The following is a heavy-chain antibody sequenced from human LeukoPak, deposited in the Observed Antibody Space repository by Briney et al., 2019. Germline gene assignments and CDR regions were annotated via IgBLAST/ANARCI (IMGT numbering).Heavy chain of an antibody. D-gene: IGHD3-22*01. CDR1: GGSISNYY. V-gene: IGHV4-4*07. Sequence: SETLSLTCTVSGGSISNYYWNWIRQPAGKGLEWIGRIYTSGSTNYNPSLKSRVTMSVDTSKNLFYLDLSSVTAADTAVYYCARGQQGYYYDSSGYPASFDYWGQGTLVTVSS. CDR3: ARGQQGYYYDSSGYPASFDY. CDR2: IYTSGST. J-gene: IGHJ4*02.